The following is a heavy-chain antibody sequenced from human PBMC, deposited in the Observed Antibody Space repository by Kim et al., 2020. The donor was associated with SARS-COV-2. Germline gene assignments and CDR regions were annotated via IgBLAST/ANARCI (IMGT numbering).Heavy chain of an antibody. CDR2: IWYDGSNK. CDR3: AKGWGITGTTDGMDV. D-gene: IGHD1-7*01. CDR1: GFTFSSYA. V-gene: IGHV3-33*06. Sequence: GGSLRLSCAASGFTFSSYAMHWVRQAPGKGLEWVAVIWYDGSNKYYADSVKGRFTISRDNSKNTLYLQMNSLRAEDTAVYYCAKGWGITGTTDGMDVWGQGTTVTVSS. J-gene: IGHJ6*02.